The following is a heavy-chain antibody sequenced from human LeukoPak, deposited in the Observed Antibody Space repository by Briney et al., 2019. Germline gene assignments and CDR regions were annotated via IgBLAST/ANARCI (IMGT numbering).Heavy chain of an antibody. Sequence: GGSLRLSCAASGFTFSSYEMNWVRQAPGKGLEWVSYISSSGSTIYYADSVKGRFTISRDNSKNTLYLQMNSLRVEDTAVYYCAKSVRRGYSYGKMSVEYFQHWGQGTLVTVSS. CDR1: GFTFSSYE. V-gene: IGHV3-48*03. CDR3: AKSVRRGYSYGKMSVEYFQH. CDR2: ISSSGSTI. D-gene: IGHD5-18*01. J-gene: IGHJ1*01.